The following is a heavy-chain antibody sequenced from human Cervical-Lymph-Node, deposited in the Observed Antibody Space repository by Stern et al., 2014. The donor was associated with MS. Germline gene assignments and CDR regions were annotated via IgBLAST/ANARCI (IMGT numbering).Heavy chain of an antibody. V-gene: IGHV4-59*01. Sequence: QLQLQASGPRLMTPSETLSLTCSVSGDSMNTDYWSWLRQPPGKGLEWIGYISHNGKTNHNPSLKSRVTLSLETSKHQFSLRLSSVTAADTAMYYCARGGLRWIRWGQGTLVTVSS. J-gene: IGHJ4*02. CDR3: ARGGLRWIR. CDR2: ISHNGKT. CDR1: GDSMNTDY. D-gene: IGHD3-3*01.